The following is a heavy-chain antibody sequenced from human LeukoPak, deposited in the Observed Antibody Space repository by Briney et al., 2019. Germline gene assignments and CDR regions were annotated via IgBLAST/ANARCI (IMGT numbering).Heavy chain of an antibody. Sequence: GGSLRLSCAASGFTFSSYSMNWVRQAPGKGLEWVSSISSSSYIYYADSVKGRFTISRDNAKNSLYLQMNSLRAEDTAVYYCARDTGPVSYYYDPYGHYWGQGTLVTVSS. CDR1: GFTFSSYS. CDR2: ISSSSYI. D-gene: IGHD3-22*01. J-gene: IGHJ4*02. V-gene: IGHV3-21*04. CDR3: ARDTGPVSYYYDPYGHY.